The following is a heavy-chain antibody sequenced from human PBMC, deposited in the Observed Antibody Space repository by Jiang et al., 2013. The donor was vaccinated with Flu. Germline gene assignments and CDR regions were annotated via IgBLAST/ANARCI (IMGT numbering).Heavy chain of an antibody. J-gene: IGHJ3*02. V-gene: IGHV5-51*01. CDR2: IYPGDSDT. CDR1: GYSFTSYW. Sequence: GAEVKKPGESLKISCKGSGYSFTSYWIGWVRQMPGKGLEWMGIIYPGDSDTRYSPSFQGQVTISADKSISTAYLQWSSLKASDTAMYYCARLLGSLPYYYDSSGYARAFDIWGQGTMVTVSS. CDR3: ARLLGSLPYYYDSSGYARAFDI. D-gene: IGHD3-22*01.